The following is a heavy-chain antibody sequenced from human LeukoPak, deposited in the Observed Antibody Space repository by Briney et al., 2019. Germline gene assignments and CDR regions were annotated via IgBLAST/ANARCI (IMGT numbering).Heavy chain of an antibody. CDR1: GGSISSGGYY. V-gene: IGHV4-61*02. CDR2: IYTSGST. CDR3: ARLHRGNLVY. J-gene: IGHJ4*02. D-gene: IGHD5-24*01. Sequence: PSETLSLTCTVSGGSISSGGYYWSWIRQPAGKGLEWIGRIYTSGSTNYNPSLKSRVTISVDTSKNQFSLKLSSVTAADTAVYYCARLHRGNLVYWGQGTLVTVSS.